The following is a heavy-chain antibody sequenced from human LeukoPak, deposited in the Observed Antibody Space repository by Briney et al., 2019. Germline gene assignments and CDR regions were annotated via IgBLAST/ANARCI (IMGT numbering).Heavy chain of an antibody. D-gene: IGHD6-13*01. CDR1: GFTFSSYG. Sequence: GGSLRLSCAASGFTFSSYGMHWVRQAPGKGLEWVAVISYDGSNKYYADSVKGRFTISRDNSKNTLYLQMNSLRAEDTAVYCCAKDRSAAAGYFDYWGQGTLVTVSS. CDR3: AKDRSAAAGYFDY. V-gene: IGHV3-30*18. CDR2: ISYDGSNK. J-gene: IGHJ4*02.